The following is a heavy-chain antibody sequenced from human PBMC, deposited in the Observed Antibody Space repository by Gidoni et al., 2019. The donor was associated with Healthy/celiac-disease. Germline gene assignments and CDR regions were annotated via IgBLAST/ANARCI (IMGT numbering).Heavy chain of an antibody. CDR1: GYSFTSYW. Sequence: EVQLVQSGAEVKQPGESLKISCKGSGYSFTSYWIGWVRPMPGKGLEWMGIIYPGDSDTRYSPSFQGQVTISADKSISTAYLQWSSLKASDTAMYYCASQRAYCSSTSCLNDAFDSWGQGTMVTVSS. V-gene: IGHV5-51*01. D-gene: IGHD2-2*01. J-gene: IGHJ3*02. CDR3: ASQRAYCSSTSCLNDAFDS. CDR2: IYPGDSDT.